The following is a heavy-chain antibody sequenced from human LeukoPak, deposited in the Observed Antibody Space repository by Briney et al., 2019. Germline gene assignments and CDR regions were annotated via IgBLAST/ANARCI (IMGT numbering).Heavy chain of an antibody. CDR3: ARALYDFWSGYYSAPDY. D-gene: IGHD3-3*01. J-gene: IGHJ4*02. Sequence: SETLSLTCTVSGGSISSSSYYWGWIRQPPGKGLEWIGSIYYSGSTYYNPSLKSRVTISEDTSKNQFSLKLSSVIAADTAVYYCARALYDFWSGYYSAPDYWGQGTLVTVSS. CDR2: IYYSGST. CDR1: GGSISSSSYY. V-gene: IGHV4-39*01.